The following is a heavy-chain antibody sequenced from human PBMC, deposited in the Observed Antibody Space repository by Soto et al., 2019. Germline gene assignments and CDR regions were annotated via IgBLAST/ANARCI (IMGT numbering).Heavy chain of an antibody. D-gene: IGHD2-2*01. V-gene: IGHV3-53*01. CDR2: IYSGGST. Sequence: EVQLVESGGGLIQPGGSLRLSCAASGFTVSSYYMSWVRQAPGKGLEWVSLIYSGGSTYYEDSVKGRFSISRDNSKNTLDLQMTGLRAEDTAVYYCARGYCSTTTCGGAIDYWGQGTLVPVSS. CDR1: GFTVSSYY. CDR3: ARGYCSTTTCGGAIDY. J-gene: IGHJ4*02.